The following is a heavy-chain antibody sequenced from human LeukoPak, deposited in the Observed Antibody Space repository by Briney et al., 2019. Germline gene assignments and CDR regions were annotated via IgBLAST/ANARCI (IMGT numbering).Heavy chain of an antibody. D-gene: IGHD3-10*01. CDR1: GGTFSSYA. CDR3: AREYYGSGSYFEEVDF. J-gene: IGHJ6*02. CDR2: IIPILGIA. V-gene: IGHV1-69*04. Sequence: SVKVSCKASGGTFSSYAISWVRQAPGQGLEWMGRIIPILGIANYAQKFQGRVTVTADKSTSTAYMELSSLRSEDTAVYYCAREYYGSGSYFEEVDFWGQGTTVTVSS.